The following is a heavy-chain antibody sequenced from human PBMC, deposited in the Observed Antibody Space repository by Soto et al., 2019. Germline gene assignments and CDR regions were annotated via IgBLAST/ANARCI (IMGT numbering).Heavy chain of an antibody. V-gene: IGHV4-30-4*01. CDR2: IYYSGST. CDR3: ARGRVTIFGVVISLHPANY. D-gene: IGHD3-3*01. CDR1: GGSISSGDYY. J-gene: IGHJ4*02. Sequence: QVQLQESGPGLVKPSQTLSLTCTVSGGSISSGDYYWSWIRQPPGKGLEWIGYIYYSGSTYYNPSLKSRVTISVDTSKNQFSLKLSSVTAAETAVYYCARGRVTIFGVVISLHPANYWGQGTLVTVSS.